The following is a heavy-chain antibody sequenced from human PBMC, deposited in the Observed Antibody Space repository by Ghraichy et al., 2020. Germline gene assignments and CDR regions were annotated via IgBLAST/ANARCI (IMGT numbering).Heavy chain of an antibody. J-gene: IGHJ4*02. V-gene: IGHV3-23*01. CDR1: GFTFSNYA. Sequence: GGSLRLSCAASGFTFSNYAMSWVRQAPGKGLEWVSPISGGAGSTYYADSVKGRFTISRDNSKNTLYLQMNSLRAEDTAVYYCAKGREEYQLLDTSFDYWGQGTLVTVSS. D-gene: IGHD2-2*01. CDR2: ISGGAGST. CDR3: AKGREEYQLLDTSFDY.